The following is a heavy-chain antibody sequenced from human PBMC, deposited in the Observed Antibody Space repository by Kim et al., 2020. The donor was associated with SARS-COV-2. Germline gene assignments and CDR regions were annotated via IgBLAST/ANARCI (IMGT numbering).Heavy chain of an antibody. D-gene: IGHD3-16*01. CDR3: AKHGARNFDY. J-gene: IGHJ4*02. V-gene: IGHV3-23*01. Sequence: TYYADSVKGRFSISRDNSKNTLWLQMTSLRADDTAVYYCAKHGARNFDYWGQGTLVTVSS. CDR2: T.